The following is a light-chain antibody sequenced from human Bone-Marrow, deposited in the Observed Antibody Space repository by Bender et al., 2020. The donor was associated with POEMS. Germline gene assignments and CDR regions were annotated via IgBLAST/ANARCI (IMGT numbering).Light chain of an antibody. CDR1: GNDVGSYNL. CDR3: SSFRSGSTFPWV. J-gene: IGLJ3*02. CDR2: EVT. Sequence: QSALTQPASVSGAPGQSITISCSGTGNDVGSYNLVSWYQQHPGKAPKLLIYEVTKRPSGVSHRFSGSKSGNTASLTISGLQAEDEADYYCSSFRSGSTFPWVFGGGTKLTVL. V-gene: IGLV2-14*02.